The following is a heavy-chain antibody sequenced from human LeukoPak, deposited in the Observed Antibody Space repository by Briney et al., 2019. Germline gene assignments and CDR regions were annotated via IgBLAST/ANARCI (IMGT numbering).Heavy chain of an antibody. CDR3: ARVPYGDYGKAIDY. D-gene: IGHD4-17*01. CDR2: INHSGST. Sequence: SETLSLTCAVYGGSFSGYYWSWIRQPPGKGLEWIGEINHSGSTNYNPSLKSRVTISVDTSKNQFSLKLSSVTAADTAVYYCARVPYGDYGKAIDYWGQGTLVTVSS. V-gene: IGHV4-34*01. CDR1: GGSFSGYY. J-gene: IGHJ4*02.